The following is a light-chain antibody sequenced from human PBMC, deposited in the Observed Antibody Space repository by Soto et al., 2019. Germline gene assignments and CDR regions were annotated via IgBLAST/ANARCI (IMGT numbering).Light chain of an antibody. Sequence: EILLTQSPATLYLSPGERATLSCRASESVGAYVAWNKHKPGQGPRLLIYDTSDRATGVPARFSGSGSETDFSLTISGLEPEDFAVYYCHQRYDWPWTFGQGTNVEMK. J-gene: IGKJ1*01. CDR1: ESVGAY. V-gene: IGKV3-11*01. CDR2: DTS. CDR3: HQRYDWPWT.